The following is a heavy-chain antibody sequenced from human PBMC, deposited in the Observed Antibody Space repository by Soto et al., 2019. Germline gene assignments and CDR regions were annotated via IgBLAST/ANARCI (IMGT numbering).Heavy chain of an antibody. Sequence: EVQLVESGGGLVQPGGSLRLSCSASGFTFSSYAMHWVRQAPGKGLEYVSAISSNGGSTYYADSVKGRFTISRDNSKKTLDLQMSGQGAEDTAVYYCVGSTEAFDIWGQGTMVSVSS. CDR3: VGSTEAFDI. CDR1: GFTFSSYA. V-gene: IGHV3-64D*08. J-gene: IGHJ3*02. CDR2: ISSNGGST.